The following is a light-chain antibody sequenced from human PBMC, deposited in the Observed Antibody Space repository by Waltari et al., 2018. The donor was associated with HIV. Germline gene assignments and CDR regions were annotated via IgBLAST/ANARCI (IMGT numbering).Light chain of an antibody. Sequence: FMLTQPHSVSESPGKTVTISCTRSSGSIADYFVQWYQPRPGSSPTTVIYEHDQRPSGVPDRFSGSIDISSNSASLIISGLKTEDEAEYFCQSFDRHTEVVFGGGTKLTVL. CDR1: SGSIADYF. CDR2: EHD. V-gene: IGLV6-57*01. J-gene: IGLJ2*01. CDR3: QSFDRHTEVV.